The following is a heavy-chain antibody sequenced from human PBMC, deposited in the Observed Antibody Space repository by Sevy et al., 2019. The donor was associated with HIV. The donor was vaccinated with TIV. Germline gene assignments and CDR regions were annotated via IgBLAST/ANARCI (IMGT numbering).Heavy chain of an antibody. J-gene: IGHJ3*02. V-gene: IGHV3-7*01. CDR1: GFTFSDYW. CDR3: ARDGLDAFDI. CDR2: IKQDGSQK. D-gene: IGHD2-2*03. Sequence: GGSLRLSCAASGFTFSDYWMSWVRQAPGKGLEWVANIKQDGSQKYFVDSVKGRFTISRDNAKNSLYLQMDNLRAEDTAVYYCARDGLDAFDIWGQGTMVTVSS.